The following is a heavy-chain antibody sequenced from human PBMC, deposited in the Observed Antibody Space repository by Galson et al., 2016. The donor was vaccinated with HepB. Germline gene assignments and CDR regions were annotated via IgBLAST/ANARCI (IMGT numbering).Heavy chain of an antibody. Sequence: SETLSLTCAVSGGSISSTNWWSWVRQPPGRGLEWIGEIYQTGSTNYNPSLESRVTLSLDTSRNQFSLKLTSVTAADTAVYYCAREVMTAVAGTHFDSWGQGTLVTVSA. CDR3: AREVMTAVAGTHFDS. V-gene: IGHV4-4*02. D-gene: IGHD6-19*01. CDR2: IYQTGST. J-gene: IGHJ4*02. CDR1: GGSISSTNW.